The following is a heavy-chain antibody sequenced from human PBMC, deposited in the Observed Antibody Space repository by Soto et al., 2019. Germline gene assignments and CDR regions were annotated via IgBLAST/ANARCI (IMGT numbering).Heavy chain of an antibody. CDR3: AHRRFGYSY. Sequence: QITLKESGPTLVKPTQTLTLTCSFSGFSIGTGGVSVGWIRQPPGKALEWLALIEWDDDKRYSPSLKSTLTITKYTSKNQVVLTMTNVDPVDTATYYCAHRRFGYSYWGQGIQVTVSA. CDR1: GFSIGTGGVS. CDR2: IEWDDDK. V-gene: IGHV2-5*02. J-gene: IGHJ4*02. D-gene: IGHD2-15*01.